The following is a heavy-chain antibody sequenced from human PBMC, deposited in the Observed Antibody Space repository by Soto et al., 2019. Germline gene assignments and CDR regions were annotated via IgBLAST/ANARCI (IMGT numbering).Heavy chain of an antibody. CDR2: ISGSGAGT. D-gene: IGHD2-2*01. V-gene: IGHV3-23*01. CDR1: GFTFSSYA. CDR3: AKRPYQNYYYYYMYV. Sequence: GGSLRLSCAASGFTFSSYAMSWVRQAPGKGLEWVSGISGSGAGTYYADSVKGRFTISRDNSKNTLYLQMNSLRAEDTAVYYCAKRPYQNYYYYYMYVWGKGTTVTVSS. J-gene: IGHJ6*03.